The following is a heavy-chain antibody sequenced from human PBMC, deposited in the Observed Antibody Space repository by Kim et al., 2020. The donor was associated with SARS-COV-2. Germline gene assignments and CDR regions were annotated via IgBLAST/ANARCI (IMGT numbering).Heavy chain of an antibody. V-gene: IGHV3-13*01. D-gene: IGHD5-18*01. CDR1: GFSFSTYD. Sequence: GGSLRLSCAASGFSFSTYDMHWVRQATGKGLEWVSAIGIVGDTYYADSVKGRFTISRENDKNSLFLQMNSLRAGDTAVYYFARDGYPFDCWGQGTLVTVSS. CDR3: ARDGYPFDC. J-gene: IGHJ4*02. CDR2: IGIVGDT.